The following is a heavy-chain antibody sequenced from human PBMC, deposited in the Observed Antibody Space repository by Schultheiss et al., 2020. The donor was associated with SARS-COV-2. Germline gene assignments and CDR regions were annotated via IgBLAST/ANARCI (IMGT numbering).Heavy chain of an antibody. CDR2: ISSSSSYI. J-gene: IGHJ4*02. D-gene: IGHD6-6*01. V-gene: IGHV3-21*01. CDR1: GFTFSSYS. Sequence: GGSLRLSCAASGFTFSSYSMNWVRQAPGKGLEWVSSISSSSSYIYYADSVKGRFTISIDNAKNSLYLQMNSLRAEDTAVYYCARDPDSSSSLAFDYWGQGTLVTVSS. CDR3: ARDPDSSSSLAFDY.